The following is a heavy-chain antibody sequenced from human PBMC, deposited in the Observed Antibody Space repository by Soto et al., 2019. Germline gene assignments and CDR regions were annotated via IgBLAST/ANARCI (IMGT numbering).Heavy chain of an antibody. J-gene: IGHJ4*02. V-gene: IGHV1-8*01. CDR3: ARGNEYGGNFDY. CDR2: MNPNSGNT. CDR1: GYTFTSYD. Sequence: QVQLVQSGAEVKKPGASVKVSCKASGYTFTSYDINWVRQATGQGLESMGWMNPNSGNTAYAQTFQGRVTMTRNTAISTAYMERSSLRSEDTAVYYCARGNEYGGNFDYWGQGTLVTVSS. D-gene: IGHD2-15*01.